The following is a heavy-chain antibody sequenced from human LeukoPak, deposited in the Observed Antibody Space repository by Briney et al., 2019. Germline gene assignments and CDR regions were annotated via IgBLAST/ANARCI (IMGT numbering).Heavy chain of an antibody. D-gene: IGHD4-17*01. Sequence: GGSLRLSCAASGFTFSSNYMSWVRQAPGKGLEWVSVIYSGGSTYYSDSVKGRFTISRDNSKNTLYLQMNSLRAEDTAVYYCARVGDDYGDYSFDYWGQGTLVTVSS. CDR2: IYSGGST. J-gene: IGHJ4*02. V-gene: IGHV3-66*01. CDR1: GFTFSSNY. CDR3: ARVGDDYGDYSFDY.